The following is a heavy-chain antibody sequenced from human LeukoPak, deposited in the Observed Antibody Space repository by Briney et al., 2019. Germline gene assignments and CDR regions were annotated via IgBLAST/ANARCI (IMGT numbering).Heavy chain of an antibody. V-gene: IGHV3-66*01. CDR2: IDRDGST. Sequence: GGSLRLSCAASGFTVSSNYMNWVRQAPGKGLEWVSVIDRDGSTYYADSVKDRFTISRDNSKNTLYLQMNSLRAEDTAVYYCARGSHEVDYWGQGTLVTVSS. CDR3: ARGSHEVDY. J-gene: IGHJ4*02. CDR1: GFTVSSNY.